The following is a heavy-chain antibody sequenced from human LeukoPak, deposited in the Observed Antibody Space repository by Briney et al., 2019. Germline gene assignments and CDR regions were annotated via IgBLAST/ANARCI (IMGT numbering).Heavy chain of an antibody. Sequence: GGSPRLSCAASGFTFSSYSMNWVRQAPGKGLEWVSSISSSSSYIYYADSVKGRFTISRDNSKNTLYLQMNSLRAEDTAVYYCAKDFPYSSGWYGDYWGQGTLVTVSS. CDR3: AKDFPYSSGWYGDY. CDR1: GFTFSSYS. D-gene: IGHD6-19*01. V-gene: IGHV3-21*01. J-gene: IGHJ4*02. CDR2: ISSSSSYI.